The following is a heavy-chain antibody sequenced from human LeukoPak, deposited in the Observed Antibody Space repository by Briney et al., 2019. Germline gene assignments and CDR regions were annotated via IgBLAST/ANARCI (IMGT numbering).Heavy chain of an antibody. CDR3: AYSSSSGFDY. V-gene: IGHV3-30-3*01. CDR1: GFTVSSYA. Sequence: GGSLRLSCAASGFTVSSYAMHWVRQAPGKGLEWVAVISYDGSNKYYADSVKGRFTISRDNSKNTLYLQMNSLRAEDTAVYYCAYSSSSGFDYWGQGTLVTVSS. D-gene: IGHD6-6*01. CDR2: ISYDGSNK. J-gene: IGHJ4*02.